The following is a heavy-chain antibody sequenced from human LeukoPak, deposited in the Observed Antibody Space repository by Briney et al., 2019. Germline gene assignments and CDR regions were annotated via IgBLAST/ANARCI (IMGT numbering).Heavy chain of an antibody. CDR2: ISGSGGST. Sequence: GGSLRLSCAASGFTFSSYAMGWVRQAPGKGLEWVSAISGSGGSTYYADSVKGRFTISRDNSKNTLYLQMNSLRAEDTAVYYCAKDEGDDYGDYGVSSNYWGQGTLVTVSS. D-gene: IGHD4-17*01. CDR3: AKDEGDDYGDYGVSSNY. CDR1: GFTFSSYA. J-gene: IGHJ4*02. V-gene: IGHV3-23*01.